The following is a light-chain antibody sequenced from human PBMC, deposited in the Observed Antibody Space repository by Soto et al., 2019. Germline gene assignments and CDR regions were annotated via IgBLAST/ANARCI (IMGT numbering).Light chain of an antibody. J-gene: IGKJ1*01. V-gene: IGKV3-20*01. CDR1: HTISSSY. CDR3: QQYGSSPWT. Sequence: EIVLTQSPCTLSLSPGERATLSCRASHTISSSYLAWYQQKPGQAPRLLIYGASSRATGIPDRFSGSGSGTDFTLTISRLEPEDFAVYYCQQYGSSPWTFGQGTKVDIK. CDR2: GAS.